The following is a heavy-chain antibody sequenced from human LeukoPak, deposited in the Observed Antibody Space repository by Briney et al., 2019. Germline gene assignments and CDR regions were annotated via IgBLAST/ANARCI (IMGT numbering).Heavy chain of an antibody. Sequence: GGSLRLPCAASGFTFSSYEMNWVRQAPGKGLEWVSYISSSGSTIYYADSVKGRFTISRDNAKNSLYLQMNSLRAEDTAVYYCARSRYDSSGYYYWWDYWGQGTLVTVSS. CDR3: ARSRYDSSGYYYWWDY. CDR2: ISSSGSTI. CDR1: GFTFSSYE. V-gene: IGHV3-48*03. D-gene: IGHD3-22*01. J-gene: IGHJ4*02.